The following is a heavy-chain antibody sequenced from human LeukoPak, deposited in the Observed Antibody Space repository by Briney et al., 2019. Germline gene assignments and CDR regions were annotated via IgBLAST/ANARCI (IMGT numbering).Heavy chain of an antibody. CDR3: ATEDSSGYYYLNY. CDR1: GYTLTELS. Sequence: ASVKVSCKVSGYTLTELSMHWVRQAPGKGLEWMGGFDPEDGETIYAQKFQGRVTMTKDTSTDTAYMELSSLRSEDTAVYYCATEDSSGYYYLNYWGQGTLVTVSS. J-gene: IGHJ4*02. D-gene: IGHD3-22*01. CDR2: FDPEDGET. V-gene: IGHV1-24*01.